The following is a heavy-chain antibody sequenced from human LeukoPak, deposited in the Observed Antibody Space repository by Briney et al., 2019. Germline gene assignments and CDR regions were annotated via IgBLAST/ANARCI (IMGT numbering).Heavy chain of an antibody. J-gene: IGHJ6*02. D-gene: IGHD1-26*01. CDR3: AKDRLFGSGLNGPHYYYGMDV. CDR2: ILYDGNNK. Sequence: PGRSLRLSCAASDVSFSNYGMHWVRQAPGEGLEWVSVILYDGNNKHYAESVKGRFTISRDNSNNMLYLQMNSLRPEDTAVYYCAKDRLFGSGLNGPHYYYGMDVWGQGTTVTVSS. V-gene: IGHV3-30*18. CDR1: DVSFSNYG.